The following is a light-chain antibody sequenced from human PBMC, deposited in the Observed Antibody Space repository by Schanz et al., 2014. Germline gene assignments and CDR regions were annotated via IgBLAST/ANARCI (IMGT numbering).Light chain of an antibody. CDR3: SSYTTSNTLV. V-gene: IGLV2-14*03. CDR1: SRDVGSYNF. CDR2: DVS. Sequence: QSALTQPASVSGSPGQSITISCTGTSRDVGSYNFVSWYQQHPGKAPKLMIYDVSNRPSGVSNRFSGSKSGNTASLTISGLQAEDEADYYCSSYTTSNTLVFGTGTKLTVL. J-gene: IGLJ1*01.